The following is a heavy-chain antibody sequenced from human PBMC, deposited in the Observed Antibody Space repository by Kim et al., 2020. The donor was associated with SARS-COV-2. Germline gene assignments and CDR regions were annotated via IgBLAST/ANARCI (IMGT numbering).Heavy chain of an antibody. CDR1: GGSISSGGYY. CDR3: ARGGYYYDSSGYTEYDAFDI. J-gene: IGHJ3*02. D-gene: IGHD3-22*01. CDR2: IYYSGST. V-gene: IGHV4-31*03. Sequence: SETLSLTCTVSGGSISSGGYYWSWIRQHPGKGLEWIGYIYYSGSTYYNPSLKSRVTISVDTSKNQFSLKLSSVTAADTAVYYCARGGYYYDSSGYTEYDAFDIWGQGTMVTVSS.